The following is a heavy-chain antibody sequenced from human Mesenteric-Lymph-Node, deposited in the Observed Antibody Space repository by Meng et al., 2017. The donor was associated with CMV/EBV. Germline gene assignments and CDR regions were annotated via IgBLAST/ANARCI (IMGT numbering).Heavy chain of an antibody. D-gene: IGHD2-15*01. CDR2: IYYSGGT. CDR1: GGSITSSSYY. J-gene: IGHJ3*02. Sequence: SETLSLTCTVSGGSITSSSYYWGWIRQPPGQGLEWIGNIYYSGGTYYNPSLRSRVTISLDTSKNQFSLKLSSVTAAGTAVYYCARGYHPYAFDIWGQGTMVTVSS. V-gene: IGHV4-39*07. CDR3: ARGYHPYAFDI.